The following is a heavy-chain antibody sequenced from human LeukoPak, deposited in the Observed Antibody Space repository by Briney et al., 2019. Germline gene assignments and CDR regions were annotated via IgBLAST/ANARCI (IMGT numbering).Heavy chain of an antibody. CDR2: IKQDGSEK. J-gene: IGHJ5*02. Sequence: GGSLRLSCAASGFTFSSYWMAWVRQAPGKGLEWVANIKQDGSEKYYVDSVKGRFTISRDNAKNSLYLAMNSLRAEDTAVYHCARVGSGWYTWFDTWGQGTLVTVSS. V-gene: IGHV3-7*05. CDR3: ARVGSGWYTWFDT. D-gene: IGHD6-19*01. CDR1: GFTFSSYW.